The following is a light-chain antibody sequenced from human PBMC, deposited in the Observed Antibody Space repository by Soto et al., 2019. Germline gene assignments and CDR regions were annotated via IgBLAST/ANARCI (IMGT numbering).Light chain of an antibody. J-gene: IGKJ3*01. CDR2: DGS. V-gene: IGKV1-5*01. Sequence: DIQMTQSPSTLSASVGDSVTITCRASQNIRNWLAWYQQTPGKPPRLLIYDGSTLQSGVPTRFSGSGSGTNFTLTISSLQPEDFATYYCQHFYDYPHSFGPGTKVDIK. CDR1: QNIRNW. CDR3: QHFYDYPHS.